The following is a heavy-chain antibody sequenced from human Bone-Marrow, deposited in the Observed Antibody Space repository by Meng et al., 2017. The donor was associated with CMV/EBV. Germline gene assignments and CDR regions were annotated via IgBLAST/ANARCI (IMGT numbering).Heavy chain of an antibody. CDR2: IYSGGRT. D-gene: IGHD6-13*01. V-gene: IGHV3-53*01. CDR3: ARAIAAAVPFFDY. CDR1: GFTVSSNY. Sequence: GESLKISCAASGFTVSSNYMSWVRQAPGKGLEWVSVIYSGGRTYYADSVKGRFTISRDNSKNTLYLQMNSLRAEDTAVYYCARAIAAAVPFFDYWGQGTLVTVSS. J-gene: IGHJ4*02.